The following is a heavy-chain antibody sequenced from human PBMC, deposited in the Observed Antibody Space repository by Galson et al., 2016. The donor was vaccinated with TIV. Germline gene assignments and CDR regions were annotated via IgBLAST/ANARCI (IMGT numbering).Heavy chain of an antibody. CDR1: GYTFTSYD. Sequence: VKVSCKASGYTFTSYDINWVRQATGQGLEWMGWMNPNSGNTGYAQKFRGRVTMTRNTSVRTAYMELSSLRSEDTAVYYCTRSGDYGDYWGQGTLVTVSS. J-gene: IGHJ4*02. V-gene: IGHV1-8*02. D-gene: IGHD4-17*01. CDR2: MNPNSGNT. CDR3: TRSGDYGDY.